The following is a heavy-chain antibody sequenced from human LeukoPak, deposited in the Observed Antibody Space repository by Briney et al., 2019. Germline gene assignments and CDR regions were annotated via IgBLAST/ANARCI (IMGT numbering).Heavy chain of an antibody. Sequence: GASVKVSCKVSGYTLTELSMHWVRQAPGKGLEWMGGFGPEDGETIYAQKFQGRVTMTEDTSTDTAYMELSSLRSEDTAVYYCATAKFGFLSGYFWGFFVLWGQGTLVTVSS. CDR1: GYTLTELS. CDR3: ATAKFGFLSGYFWGFFVL. J-gene: IGHJ4*02. V-gene: IGHV1-24*01. CDR2: FGPEDGET. D-gene: IGHD3-3*01.